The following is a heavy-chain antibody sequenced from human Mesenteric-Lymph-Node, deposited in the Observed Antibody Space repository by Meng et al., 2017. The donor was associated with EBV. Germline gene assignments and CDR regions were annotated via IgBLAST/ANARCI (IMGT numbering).Heavy chain of an antibody. CDR1: GVPLSTFG. CDR2: MSSDGSNE. V-gene: IGHV3-30*03. Sequence: EEGRGVFKPGRSRRLSCAASGVPLSTFGMNWVRQAPGWGLEWVPLMSSDGSNEYYADSVKGRFTISRDNYRNTLYLQMSSLRVQDTAVYYCPHLRFDPWGQGTLVTSPQ. D-gene: IGHD3-3*01. J-gene: IGHJ5*02. CDR3: PHLRFDP.